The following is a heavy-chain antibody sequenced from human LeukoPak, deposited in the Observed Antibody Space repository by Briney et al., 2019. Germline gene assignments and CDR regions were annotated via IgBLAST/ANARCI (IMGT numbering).Heavy chain of an antibody. CDR1: GFTFSSYG. CDR3: AKVSMVRGAVSM. J-gene: IGHJ4*02. CDR2: ISYDGSNK. Sequence: GGSLRLSCAASGFTFSSYGMHWVRQAPGKGLEWMAVISYDGSNKYYADSVKGRFTISRDNSKNTLYLQMNSLRAEDTAVYYCAKVSMVRGAVSMWGQGTLVTVSS. D-gene: IGHD3-10*01. V-gene: IGHV3-30*18.